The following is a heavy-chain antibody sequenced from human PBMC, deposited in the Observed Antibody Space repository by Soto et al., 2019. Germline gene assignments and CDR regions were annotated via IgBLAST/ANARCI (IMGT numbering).Heavy chain of an antibody. CDR1: GYTLTELS. V-gene: IGHV1-24*01. CDR2: FDPEDGET. D-gene: IGHD3-3*01. CDR3: TTGQRPIRFLEWLSRYYFDY. J-gene: IGHJ4*02. Sequence: QVQLVQSGAEVKKPGASVKVSCKVSGYTLTELSMHWVRQAPGKGLEWMGGFDPEDGETIYAQKFQGIGTMTEDTSTDTAYMELSSLTSEDTAVYYCTTGQRPIRFLEWLSRYYFDYWGQGTLVTVSS.